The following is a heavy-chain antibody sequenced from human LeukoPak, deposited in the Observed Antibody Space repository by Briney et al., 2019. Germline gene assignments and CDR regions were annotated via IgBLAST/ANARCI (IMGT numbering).Heavy chain of an antibody. CDR1: GYTFTSYG. CDR2: ISAYNGNT. V-gene: IGHV1-18*01. J-gene: IGHJ5*02. Sequence: ASVKVCCKASGYTFTSYGISWVRQAPGQGLEWMGWISAYNGNTNYAQKLQGRVTMTTDTSTSTAYMELRSLRSDDTAVYYCARYRVVGAVYDFWSGYRYNWFDPWGQGTLVTVSS. CDR3: ARYRVVGAVYDFWSGYRYNWFDP. D-gene: IGHD3-3*01.